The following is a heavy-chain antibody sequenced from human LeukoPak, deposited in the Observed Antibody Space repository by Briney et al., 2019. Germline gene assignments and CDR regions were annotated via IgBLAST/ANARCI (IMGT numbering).Heavy chain of an antibody. CDR1: GFTFSSYG. CDR3: ARDQDAYYYGSSGVDY. J-gene: IGHJ4*02. D-gene: IGHD3-22*01. V-gene: IGHV3-33*01. Sequence: PGGSLRLSCAASGFTFSSYGMHWVRQAPGKGLEWVAVIWYDGSNKYYADSVKGRFTISRDNSKNTLYLQMNSLRAEDTAVYYCARDQDAYYYGSSGVDYWGQGTLVTVSS. CDR2: IWYDGSNK.